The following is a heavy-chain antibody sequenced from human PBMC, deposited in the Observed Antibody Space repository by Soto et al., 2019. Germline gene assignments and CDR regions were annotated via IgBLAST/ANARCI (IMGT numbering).Heavy chain of an antibody. CDR3: AHRRGASTTGGAFDI. J-gene: IGHJ3*02. CDR2: IFWNDDK. D-gene: IGHD1-1*01. CDR1: GFSFSTSGAG. Sequence: QITVKESGPTLVTPTQTLTLTCTFSGFSFSTSGAGVGWIRQPPGKALEWLALIFWNDDKRYTPSLNSRLTNTKDTSKNQVVLTMSSLDPVDTATYFCAHRRGASTTGGAFDIWGLGTKVTVSS. V-gene: IGHV2-5*01.